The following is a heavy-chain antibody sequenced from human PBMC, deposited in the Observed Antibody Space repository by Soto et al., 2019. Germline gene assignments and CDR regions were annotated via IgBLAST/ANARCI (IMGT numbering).Heavy chain of an antibody. D-gene: IGHD6-13*01. CDR2: ISNSGATT. Sequence: GGSLRLSCAASGFTFKSYAMSWVRQAPGKGLEWVSAISNSGATTYYADSVKGRFTISRDNSKNTLYLQMNSLRVEDTAVYYCAKEKWAAAGIEAFATWGPGTMVTVSS. J-gene: IGHJ3*02. CDR3: AKEKWAAAGIEAFAT. CDR1: GFTFKSYA. V-gene: IGHV3-23*01.